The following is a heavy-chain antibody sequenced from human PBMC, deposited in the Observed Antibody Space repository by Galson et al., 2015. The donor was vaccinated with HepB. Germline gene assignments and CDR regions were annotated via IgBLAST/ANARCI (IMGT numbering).Heavy chain of an antibody. D-gene: IGHD3-10*01. V-gene: IGHV3-23*01. Sequence: SLRLSCAASGFTFSSYAMHWVRQAPGKGLEWFSSVSGNGGNTYYADSVKGRFTISRDNSKNTVYLQMNSLRAEDTALYHCARRSGKGFDYWGQGTLVAVSS. CDR1: GFTFSSYA. CDR2: VSGNGGNT. J-gene: IGHJ4*02. CDR3: ARRSGKGFDY.